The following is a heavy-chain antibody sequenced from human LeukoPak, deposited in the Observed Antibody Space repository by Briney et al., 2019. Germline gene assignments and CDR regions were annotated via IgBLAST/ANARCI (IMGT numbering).Heavy chain of an antibody. CDR2: MNPHSGNT. CDR3: SRGDY. Sequence: GASVKVSCKASGYTFTSYDINWVRQAPGQGLEWMGWMNPHSGNTGYAQKLQGRVTLTRNTSTTTAYMELRGLKSEDTAVYYCSRGDYWGQGTLVTVSS. J-gene: IGHJ4*02. V-gene: IGHV1-8*01. CDR1: GYTFTSYD.